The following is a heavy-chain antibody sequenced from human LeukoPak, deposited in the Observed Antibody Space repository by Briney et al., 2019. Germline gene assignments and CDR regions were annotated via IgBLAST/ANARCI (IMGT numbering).Heavy chain of an antibody. CDR3: ARENDYWFDP. CDR1: GGSFSGYY. CDR2: INHSGST. Sequence: SETLSLTCAVYGGSFSGYYWSWIRQPPGKGLEWIGEINHSGSTNYNPSLKSRVTISVDTSKNQFSLKLSSVTAADTAVYYCARENDYWFDPWGQGTLVTVSS. J-gene: IGHJ5*02. V-gene: IGHV4-34*01. D-gene: IGHD1-1*01.